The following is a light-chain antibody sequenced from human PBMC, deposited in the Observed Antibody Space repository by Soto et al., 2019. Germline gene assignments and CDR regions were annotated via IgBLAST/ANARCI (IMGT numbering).Light chain of an antibody. J-gene: IGLJ1*01. CDR1: SSDVGGYNY. CDR3: CSYVGATTYV. V-gene: IGLV2-23*01. CDR2: EGI. Sequence: QSALTQPASVSGSPGQSITISCTGTSSDVGGYNYVSWYQQHPGKAPKLMIYEGIKRPSGVSNRFSGSNSGSTASLTISGLQAEDEADYYCCSYVGATTYVFGTGTKVTV.